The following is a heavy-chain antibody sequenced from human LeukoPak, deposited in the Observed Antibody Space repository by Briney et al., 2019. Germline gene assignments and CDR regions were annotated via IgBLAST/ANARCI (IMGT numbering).Heavy chain of an antibody. CDR3: ARETMIGPADY. D-gene: IGHD3-22*01. CDR1: GYTFTGYY. Sequence: GASVKLSCKASGYTFTGYYMHWVRQAPGQRLEWMGWINPNSGGTNYAQKFQGRVTMTRDTSISTAYMELSRLRSDDTAVYYCARETMIGPADYWGQGTLVTVSS. CDR2: INPNSGGT. J-gene: IGHJ4*02. V-gene: IGHV1-2*02.